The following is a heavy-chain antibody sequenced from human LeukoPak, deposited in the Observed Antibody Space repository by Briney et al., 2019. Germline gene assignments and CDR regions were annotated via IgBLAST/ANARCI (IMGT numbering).Heavy chain of an antibody. D-gene: IGHD6-6*01. CDR1: GFTVSSNY. CDR2: IYSGGST. Sequence: TGGSLRLSCAASGFTVSSNYMSWVRQAPGKGLEWVSVIYSGGSTYYADSVKGRFTISRDNAKNSLYLQMNSLRAEDTAAYYCARDRGSSGYFDYWGQGTLVTVSS. V-gene: IGHV3-53*01. J-gene: IGHJ4*02. CDR3: ARDRGSSGYFDY.